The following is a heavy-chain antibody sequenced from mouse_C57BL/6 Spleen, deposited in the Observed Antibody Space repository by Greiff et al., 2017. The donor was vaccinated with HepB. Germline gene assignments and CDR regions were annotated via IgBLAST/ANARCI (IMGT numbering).Heavy chain of an antibody. V-gene: IGHV1-52*01. CDR2: IDPSDSET. CDR3: AGEFDGYDGRRYFDV. D-gene: IGHD2-2*01. J-gene: IGHJ1*03. CDR1: GYTFTSYW. Sequence: QVQLQQPGAELVRPGSSVKLSCKASGYTFTSYWMHWVKQRPIQGLEWIGNIDPSDSETHYNPKFKDKATLTVDKSSSTAYMQLSSLTSEDSAVYYCAGEFDGYDGRRYFDVWGTGTTVTVSS.